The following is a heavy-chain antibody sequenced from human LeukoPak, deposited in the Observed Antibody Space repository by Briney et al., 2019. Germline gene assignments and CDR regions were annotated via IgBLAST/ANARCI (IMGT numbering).Heavy chain of an antibody. CDR1: GYTFTGYY. J-gene: IGHJ3*02. CDR3: AGPPYYYDSSGYLNAFDI. Sequence: GASVKVSCKASGYTFTGYYMHWVRQAPGQGLEWMGRIIPILGIANYAQKFQGRVTITADKSTSTAYMELSSLRSEDTAVYYCAGPPYYYDSSGYLNAFDIWGQGTMVTVSS. CDR2: IIPILGIA. V-gene: IGHV1-69*02. D-gene: IGHD3-22*01.